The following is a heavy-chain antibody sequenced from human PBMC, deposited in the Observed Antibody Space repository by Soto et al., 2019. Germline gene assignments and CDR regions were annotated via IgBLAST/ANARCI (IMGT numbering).Heavy chain of an antibody. J-gene: IGHJ4*02. Sequence: SETLSLTCTVSGGSISSSSYYWGWIRQPPGKGLEWIGSIYYSGSTYYNPSLKSRVTISVDTSKNQFSLKLSSVTAADTAVYYCARQCGGDCYSLFAIDYWGQGTLVTVSS. CDR1: GGSISSSSYY. CDR3: ARQCGGDCYSLFAIDY. D-gene: IGHD2-21*01. V-gene: IGHV4-39*01. CDR2: IYYSGST.